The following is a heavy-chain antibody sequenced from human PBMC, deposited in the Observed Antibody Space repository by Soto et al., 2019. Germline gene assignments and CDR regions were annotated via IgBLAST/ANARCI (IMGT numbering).Heavy chain of an antibody. CDR3: AKGGDCAVDCYYPDY. D-gene: IGHD2-21*02. V-gene: IGHV3-23*01. Sequence: EVQLLESGGGLVQPGGSLRLSCAAYGFIFNNHAMSWVRQAPGKGLEWVSAVSAGGGSTYYADSGKGRFTISRDNSKNTLYLQMNSLRADDTAVYYCAKGGDCAVDCYYPDYWGQGTLVAVSS. J-gene: IGHJ4*02. CDR1: GFIFNNHA. CDR2: VSAGGGST.